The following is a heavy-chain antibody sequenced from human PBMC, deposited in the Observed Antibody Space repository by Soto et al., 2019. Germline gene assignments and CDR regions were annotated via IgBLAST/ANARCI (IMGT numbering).Heavy chain of an antibody. Sequence: EVQLLESGGGLVQPGGSLRLSCAASGFTFSSYAMSWVGQAPGKGLEWVSAISGSGVSTYYADSVKGRFTISRDNSKNTLYLQMISLRAEDTAVYYCAKEWSYSSGWSHVDYWGQGTLVTVSS. D-gene: IGHD6-19*01. V-gene: IGHV3-23*01. CDR2: ISGSGVST. J-gene: IGHJ4*02. CDR3: AKEWSYSSGWSHVDY. CDR1: GFTFSSYA.